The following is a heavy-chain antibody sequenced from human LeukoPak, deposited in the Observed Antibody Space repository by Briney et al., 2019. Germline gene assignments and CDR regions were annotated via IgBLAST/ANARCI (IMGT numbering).Heavy chain of an antibody. CDR3: ARGLIYYDILTGYHYYYYYYMDV. CDR1: GGSISGSSYY. J-gene: IGHJ6*03. D-gene: IGHD3-9*01. CDR2: IYYSGST. Sequence: SETLSLTCTVSGGSISGSSYYWSWIRQPPGKGLEWIGYIYYSGSTNYNPSLKSRVTISVDTSKNQFSLKLSSVTAADTAVYYCARGLIYYDILTGYHYYYYYYMDVWGKGTTVTISS. V-gene: IGHV4-61*01.